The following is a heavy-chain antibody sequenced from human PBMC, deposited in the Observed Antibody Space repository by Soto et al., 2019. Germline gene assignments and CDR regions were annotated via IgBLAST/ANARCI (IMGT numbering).Heavy chain of an antibody. J-gene: IGHJ3*02. Sequence: GGSLRLSCAASGFTFSNYWMHWVRQVPGKGLVWVSRVKTDGSAANYADFVKGRFTISRDNAKNTLFLQLNSLRADGTAVYYCARDPHGDSSGLHDAFDIWGQGTMVTVSS. D-gene: IGHD6-19*01. CDR2: VKTDGSAA. V-gene: IGHV3-74*01. CDR3: ARDPHGDSSGLHDAFDI. CDR1: GFTFSNYW.